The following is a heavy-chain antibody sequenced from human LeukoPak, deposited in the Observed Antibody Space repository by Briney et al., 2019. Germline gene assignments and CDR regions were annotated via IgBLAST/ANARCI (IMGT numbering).Heavy chain of an antibody. CDR2: IYYSGST. D-gene: IGHD2-15*01. Sequence: SETLSLTCTVSGGSISSSSYYWGWIRQPPGKGLEWIGSIYYSGSTYYNPSLKSRVTISVDTSKNQFSLKLSSVTAADTAVYYCAKRGSGDGYYFDYWGQGTLVTVSS. CDR3: AKRGSGDGYYFDY. J-gene: IGHJ4*02. CDR1: GGSISSSSYY. V-gene: IGHV4-39*01.